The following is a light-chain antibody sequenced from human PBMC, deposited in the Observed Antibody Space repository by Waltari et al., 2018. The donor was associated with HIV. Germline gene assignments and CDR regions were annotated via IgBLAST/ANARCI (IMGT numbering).Light chain of an antibody. J-gene: IGLJ3*02. CDR1: PSDVGTYAL. Sequence: QSALTQPASVSGSPGQSITISCTGTPSDVGTYALVSWYHHHPGKAPKLVIYEVDKRPSGVSNRFSGSKSGNTASLTISGLQAEDGADYYCCSYAGSTTNWVFGGGTKLTVL. V-gene: IGLV2-23*02. CDR3: CSYAGSTTNWV. CDR2: EVD.